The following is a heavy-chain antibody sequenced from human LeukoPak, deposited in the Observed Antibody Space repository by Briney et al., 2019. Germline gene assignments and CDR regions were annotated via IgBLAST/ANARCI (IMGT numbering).Heavy chain of an antibody. CDR2: IFPSGGEI. CDR3: ARRSRSWYGGGDYFDY. D-gene: IGHD6-13*01. V-gene: IGHV3-23*01. CDR1: GFTFSTFA. J-gene: IGHJ4*02. Sequence: GGSLRLSCAASGFTFSTFAMIWVRQPPGKGLEWVSSIFPSGGEIHYADSVKGRFTISRGNSKNTLYLQMNSLRAEDTAVYYCARRSRSWYGGGDYFDYWGQGTLVTVSS.